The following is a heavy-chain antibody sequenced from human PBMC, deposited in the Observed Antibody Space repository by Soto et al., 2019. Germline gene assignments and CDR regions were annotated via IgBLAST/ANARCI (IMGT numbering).Heavy chain of an antibody. J-gene: IGHJ5*02. V-gene: IGHV1-3*01. CDR2: INPDNGNT. CDR1: GYTFTRYT. Sequence: QVQLVQSGAKVKKPGASVKISCKASGYTFTRYTMNWVRQAPGQRLEWMGWINPDNGNTKSSQKFQDRVIITRDTSASTAYMDLSSLISEDTAVYYCARGIATGQLDPWGQGTLVTVSS. D-gene: IGHD2-15*01. CDR3: ARGIATGQLDP.